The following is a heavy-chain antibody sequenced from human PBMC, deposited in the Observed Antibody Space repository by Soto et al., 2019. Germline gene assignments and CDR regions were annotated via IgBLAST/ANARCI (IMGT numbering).Heavy chain of an antibody. D-gene: IGHD3-10*01. CDR2: ISAYNGNT. CDR1: GYTFTSYG. CDR3: AREESTMVRGVIITLSYYYGMDV. V-gene: IGHV1-18*04. J-gene: IGHJ6*02. Sequence: GASVKVSCKASGYTFTSYGISWVRQAPGQGLEWMGWISAYNGNTNYAQKLQGRVTMTTDTSTSTAYMELRSLRSDDTAVYYCAREESTMVRGVIITLSYYYGMDVWGQGTTVTVSS.